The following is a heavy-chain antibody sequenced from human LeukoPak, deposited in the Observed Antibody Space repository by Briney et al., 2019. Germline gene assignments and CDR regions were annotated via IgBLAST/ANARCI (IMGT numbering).Heavy chain of an antibody. CDR1: GDSITNAIYF. D-gene: IGHD3-3*01. CDR3: ARGVTIFGVVIPYGYYYMDV. V-gene: IGHV4-61*01. CDR2: IYYSGST. Sequence: SETLSLTCTVSGDSITNAIYFWGWIRQPPGKGLEWIGYIYYSGSTNYNPSLKSRVTISVDTSKNQFSLKLSSVTAADTAVYYCARGVTIFGVVIPYGYYYMDVWGKGTTVTVSS. J-gene: IGHJ6*03.